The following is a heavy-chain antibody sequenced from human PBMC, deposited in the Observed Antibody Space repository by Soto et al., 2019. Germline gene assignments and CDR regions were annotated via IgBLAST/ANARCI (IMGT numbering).Heavy chain of an antibody. V-gene: IGHV1-8*01. CDR1: GYNFPSSN. D-gene: IGHD2-21*02. Sequence: QERLVKSGAELRRPGASVKISCRASGYNFPSSNVNWVRQASGQGPEWLGWMNAANGNAAFARDFQGRVTMTSDLATDTAYLELGGRSSGDTAMYDCARAVGIGVTGLDLWGPGTFVTVS. J-gene: IGHJ5*02. CDR3: ARAVGIGVTGLDL. CDR2: MNAANGNA.